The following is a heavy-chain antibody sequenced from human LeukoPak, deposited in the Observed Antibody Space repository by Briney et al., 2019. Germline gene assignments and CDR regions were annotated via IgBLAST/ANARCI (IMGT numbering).Heavy chain of an antibody. Sequence: ASVKVSCKASGYTFTSYAMHWVRQAPGQRLEWMGWINAGNGNTKYSQKFQGRVTITRDTSASTAYMELSSLRSEDTAVYYCARQRIVVVIMTYFDYWGQGTLVTVSS. CDR2: INAGNGNT. CDR3: ARQRIVVVIMTYFDY. CDR1: GYTFTSYA. V-gene: IGHV1-3*01. J-gene: IGHJ4*02. D-gene: IGHD3-22*01.